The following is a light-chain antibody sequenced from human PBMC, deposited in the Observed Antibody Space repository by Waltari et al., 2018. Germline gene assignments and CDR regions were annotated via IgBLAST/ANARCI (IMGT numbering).Light chain of an antibody. V-gene: IGKV3-15*01. J-gene: IGKJ2*01. CDR3: HQYENRAPYT. Sequence: ELVMPQSPATLPVSPADRATLSCRSSQSVSSNVTGNQQKLGQAPRLLIYSASARAASVPDRCSGGGSETQYTRTISSLRSEDFAVYYCHQYENRAPYTVGQGTKLEMK. CDR2: SAS. CDR1: QSVSSN.